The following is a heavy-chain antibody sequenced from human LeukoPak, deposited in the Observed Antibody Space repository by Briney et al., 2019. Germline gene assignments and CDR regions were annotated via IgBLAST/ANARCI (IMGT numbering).Heavy chain of an antibody. Sequence: GGSLRLSCAASGFTFSSYSMNWVRQAPGKGLKGVSSISSSSSYIYYADSVKGRFTISRDNAKNSLYLQMNSLRAEDTAVYYCARDSSGRDGYNYDFDYWGQGTLVTVSS. CDR1: GFTFSSYS. V-gene: IGHV3-21*01. CDR3: ARDSSGRDGYNYDFDY. CDR2: ISSSSSYI. J-gene: IGHJ4*02. D-gene: IGHD5-24*01.